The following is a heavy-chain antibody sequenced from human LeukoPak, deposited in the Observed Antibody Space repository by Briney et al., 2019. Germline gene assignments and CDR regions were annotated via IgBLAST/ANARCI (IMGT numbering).Heavy chain of an antibody. D-gene: IGHD5-12*01. CDR1: GFTSSNYA. CDR3: AKGAYDYIEIGYFDS. CDR2: LIGSSGST. J-gene: IGHJ4*02. Sequence: GGSLRLSCAASGFTSSNYAMNWVRQAPGKGLEWVSVLIGSSGSTDYADSVKGRFTISKDNSKNTVFLQMNSLRAEDTAIYYCAKGAYDYIEIGYFDSWGQGTLVTVSS. V-gene: IGHV3-23*01.